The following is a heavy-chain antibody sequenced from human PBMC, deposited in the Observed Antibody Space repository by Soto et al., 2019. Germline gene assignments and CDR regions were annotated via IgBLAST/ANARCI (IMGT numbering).Heavy chain of an antibody. J-gene: IGHJ3*02. Sequence: SQTLSRTGAISGDSVSSNSAAWNWIRQCPSRGLEWLGRTYYRSKWYNDYAVSVKSRITINPDTSKNQFSLQLNSVTPEDTAVYYCARVACEQHCLGALDIPAQGTTVTVSS. V-gene: IGHV6-1*01. CDR3: ARVACEQHCLGALDI. D-gene: IGHD6-13*01. CDR1: GDSVSSNSAA. CDR2: TYYRSKWYN.